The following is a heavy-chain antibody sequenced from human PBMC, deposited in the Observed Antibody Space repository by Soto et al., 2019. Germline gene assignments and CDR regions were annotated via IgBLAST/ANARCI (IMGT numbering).Heavy chain of an antibody. CDR3: ASRGPKDEEEFDY. CDR2: ISSSGSTI. Sequence: GGSLRLSCAASGFTFSDYYMSWIRQAPGKGLEWVSYISSSGSTIYYADSVKGRFTISRDNAKNSLYLQMNSLRAEDTAVYYCASRGPKDEEEFDYWGQGTLVTVSS. J-gene: IGHJ4*02. CDR1: GFTFSDYY. V-gene: IGHV3-11*01.